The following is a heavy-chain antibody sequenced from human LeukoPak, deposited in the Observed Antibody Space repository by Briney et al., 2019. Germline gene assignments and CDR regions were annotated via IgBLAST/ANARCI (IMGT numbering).Heavy chain of an antibody. CDR3: AKASSGYSGD. J-gene: IGHJ4*02. V-gene: IGHV3-23*01. Sequence: GGSLRLSCAASGFNVNSYYMSWVRQAPGRGLEWVSAISGSGGSTYYADSVKGRFTISRDNSKNTLYLQMSSLRAEDTAVYYCAKASSGYSGDWGQGTLVTVSS. CDR1: GFNVNSYY. CDR2: ISGSGGST. D-gene: IGHD3-10*01.